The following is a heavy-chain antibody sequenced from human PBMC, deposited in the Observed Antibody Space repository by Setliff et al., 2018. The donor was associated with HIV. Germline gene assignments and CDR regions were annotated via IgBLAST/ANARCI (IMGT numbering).Heavy chain of an antibody. D-gene: IGHD2-21*02. CDR2: INAGNGNT. J-gene: IGHJ6*02. V-gene: IGHV1-3*01. CDR1: GYTFSYA. Sequence: GASVKVSCKASGYTFSYAMHWVRQAPGQRLEWMGWINAGNGNTKYSQKFQGRVTITRDTSASKAYMELSSLRSEDTAVYYCASIDCGGDCYSYNYYAMDVWGQGTLVTVSS. CDR3: ASIDCGGDCYSYNYYAMDV.